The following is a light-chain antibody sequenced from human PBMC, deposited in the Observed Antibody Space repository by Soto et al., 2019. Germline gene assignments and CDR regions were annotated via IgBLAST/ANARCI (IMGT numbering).Light chain of an antibody. CDR2: DVS. V-gene: IGLV2-14*01. Sequence: QSALTQPASVSGSPGQSITISCTGTSSDIGDYNYVSWYQQHPGKAPKLMIYDVSNRPSGVSNRFSGSNSGNTASLTISGLQAEDEADYYCSSFTNSNTRVFGTGTKVTVL. J-gene: IGLJ1*01. CDR1: SSDIGDYNY. CDR3: SSFTNSNTRV.